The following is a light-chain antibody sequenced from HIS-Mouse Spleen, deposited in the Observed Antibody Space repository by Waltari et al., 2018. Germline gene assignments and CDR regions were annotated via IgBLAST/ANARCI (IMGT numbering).Light chain of an antibody. CDR2: EDS. J-gene: IGLJ2*01. CDR3: YSTDSSGNHRV. CDR1: ALPKKY. V-gene: IGLV3-10*01. Sequence: YELTQPPSVSVSPGQTARITCSGAALPKKYAYWYQQKSGQAPVLVIYEDSKRPSGIPERFSGSSSGTMATLTISGAQVEDEADYYCYSTDSSGNHRVFGGGTKLTVL.